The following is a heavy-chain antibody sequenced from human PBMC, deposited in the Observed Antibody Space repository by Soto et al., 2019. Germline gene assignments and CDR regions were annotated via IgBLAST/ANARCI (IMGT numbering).Heavy chain of an antibody. V-gene: IGHV4-30-4*01. CDR2: IYYSGST. J-gene: IGHJ6*04. D-gene: IGHD6-13*01. CDR1: GGSISSGDYY. CDR3: ARGIPDSSSWYSYGMDV. Sequence: SETLSLTCTVSGGSISSGDYYWSWIRQPPGKGLEWIGYIYYSGSTYYNPSLKSRVTISVDTSKNQFSLKLSSVTAADTAVYYCARGIPDSSSWYSYGMDVWGKGTTVTVSS.